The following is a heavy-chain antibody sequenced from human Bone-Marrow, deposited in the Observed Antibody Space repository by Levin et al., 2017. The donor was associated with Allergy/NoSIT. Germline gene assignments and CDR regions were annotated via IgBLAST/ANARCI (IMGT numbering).Heavy chain of an antibody. D-gene: IGHD1-1*01. V-gene: IGHV3-74*01. CDR1: GFSFSDYW. CDR3: ARSSNWNDGFFDY. J-gene: IGHJ4*02. Sequence: GESLKISCAASGFSFSDYWMHWVRQAPGKGLVWVSHINGDGRTTTYADSVRGRFTISRDNARNTLYLQMNSLRAEDTAVYYCARSSNWNDGFFDYWGQGTLVTVSS. CDR2: INGDGRTT.